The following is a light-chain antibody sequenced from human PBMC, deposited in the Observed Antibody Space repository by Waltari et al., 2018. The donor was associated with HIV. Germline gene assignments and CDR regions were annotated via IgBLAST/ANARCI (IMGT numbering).Light chain of an antibody. V-gene: IGLV4-69*01. CDR2: LSTNGSH. Sequence: QVVLTQSPSASASLGASVMLTCTLSSGHTNYAIAWHQQQPEKGPRYLMRLSTNGSHTKGDGIPDRFSGSSSGAERYLTISSLQSEDEADYYCQTWGTGIVVFGGGTKLTVL. J-gene: IGLJ2*01. CDR3: QTWGTGIVV. CDR1: SGHTNYA.